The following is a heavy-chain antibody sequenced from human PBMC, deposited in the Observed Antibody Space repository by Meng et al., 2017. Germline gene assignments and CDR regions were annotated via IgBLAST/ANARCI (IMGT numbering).Heavy chain of an antibody. CDR2: INPSGGST. V-gene: IGHV1-46*01. CDR1: GYTFTSYY. J-gene: IGHJ4*02. D-gene: IGHD3-22*01. Sequence: QGQLGQSGAEVKKPGASVKISCKASGYTFTSYYIHWVRQAPGQGLEWTGIINPSGGSTSYAQKFQGRVTMTRDTSTSTVYMELSSLRSEDTAVYYCARDWYDSSGYYLVWGQGTLVTVSS. CDR3: ARDWYDSSGYYLV.